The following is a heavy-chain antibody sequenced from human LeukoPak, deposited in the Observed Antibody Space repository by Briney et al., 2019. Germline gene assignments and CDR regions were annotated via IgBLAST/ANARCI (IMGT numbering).Heavy chain of an antibody. Sequence: SETLSLTCTVSGDSISSYYWSWIRQPAGKGLEWIGRIYTSGSTNYNPSLKSRVTMSVDTSKNQFSLKLSSVTAADTAVYYCARVGDSSGYYYGTGLLMDYWGQGTLVTVSS. J-gene: IGHJ4*02. CDR2: IYTSGST. V-gene: IGHV4-4*07. CDR1: GDSISSYY. CDR3: ARVGDSSGYYYGTGLLMDY. D-gene: IGHD3-22*01.